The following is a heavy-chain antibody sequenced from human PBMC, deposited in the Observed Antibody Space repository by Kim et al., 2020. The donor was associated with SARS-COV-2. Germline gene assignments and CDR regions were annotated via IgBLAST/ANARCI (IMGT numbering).Heavy chain of an antibody. Sequence: SETLSLTCTVSGGSISSSSYYWGWIRQPPGKGLEWIGSIYYSGSTYYNPSLKSRVTISVDTSKNQFSLKLSSVTAADTAVYYCARQQRDYYDSSGYIDYCGQGTLVTVSS. J-gene: IGHJ4*02. CDR3: ARQQRDYYDSSGYIDY. CDR2: IYYSGST. CDR1: GGSISSSSYY. V-gene: IGHV4-39*01. D-gene: IGHD3-22*01.